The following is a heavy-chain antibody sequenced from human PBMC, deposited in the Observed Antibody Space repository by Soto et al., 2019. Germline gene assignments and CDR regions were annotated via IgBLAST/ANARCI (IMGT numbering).Heavy chain of an antibody. V-gene: IGHV3-23*01. J-gene: IGHJ4*02. D-gene: IGHD2-21*02. CDR3: AKVPHTYCGGDCYPDY. CDR1: GFTFSTYA. Sequence: HPGGSLRLSCAASGFTFSTYAMSWVRQAPGKGLEWVSAISGSGGSTYYADSVKGRFTISRDNSKDTLYLQMNSLRAEDAAVYYCAKVPHTYCGGDCYPDYWGQGTLVTVSS. CDR2: ISGSGGST.